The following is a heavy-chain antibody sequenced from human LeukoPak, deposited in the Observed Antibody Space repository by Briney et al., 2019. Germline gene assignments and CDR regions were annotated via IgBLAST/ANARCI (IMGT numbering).Heavy chain of an antibody. V-gene: IGHV4-59*01. D-gene: IGHD3-16*01. CDR3: ARGDYYAGGGRNWFDP. Sequence: SETLSLTRTVSGGSLSGDCWNWIRQPPGKGLEWIGYIYYTGTTDYSPSLKSRVTISLDMSKNQFSLKLRSVTAADTAVYYCARGDYYAGGGRNWFDPWGHGTLVTVSS. J-gene: IGHJ5*02. CDR2: IYYTGTT. CDR1: GGSLSGDC.